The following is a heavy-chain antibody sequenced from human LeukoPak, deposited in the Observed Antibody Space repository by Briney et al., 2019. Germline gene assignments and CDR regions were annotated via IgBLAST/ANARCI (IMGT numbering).Heavy chain of an antibody. D-gene: IGHD1-1*01. CDR1: GGSISSGGYY. Sequence: PSETLSLTCTVSGGSISSGGYYWSWIRQPPGKGLEWIGYIYHSGSTYYNPSLKSRVTISVDRSKNQFSLKLSSVTAADTAVYYCARVYWNPYAFDIWGQGTMVTVSS. CDR3: ARVYWNPYAFDI. CDR2: IYHSGST. J-gene: IGHJ3*02. V-gene: IGHV4-30-2*01.